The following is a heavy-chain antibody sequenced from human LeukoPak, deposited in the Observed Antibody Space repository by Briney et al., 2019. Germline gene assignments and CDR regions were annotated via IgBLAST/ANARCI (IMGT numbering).Heavy chain of an antibody. Sequence: GGSLRLSCAAPGFTFNSYAITWVRQAPGKGLEWVSAISASGHKTYYADSVKGRFTISRDNFKNTLYLQMNSLRAEDTAVYYCAKELVPYYFDYWGQGALVTVSS. CDR2: ISASGHKT. CDR1: GFTFNSYA. D-gene: IGHD2-2*01. J-gene: IGHJ4*02. CDR3: AKELVPYYFDY. V-gene: IGHV3-23*01.